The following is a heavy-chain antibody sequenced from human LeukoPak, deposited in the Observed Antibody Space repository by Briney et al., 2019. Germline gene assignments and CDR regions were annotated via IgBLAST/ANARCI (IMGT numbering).Heavy chain of an antibody. V-gene: IGHV3-7*01. CDR2: MNQDGSAK. CDR3: ATYTHWVAGDV. J-gene: IGHJ6*02. D-gene: IGHD3-16*01. Sequence: GGSLRLSCAASGFTFCDSWMSWVRQAPGKGLEWVANMNQDGSAKGYVDSVKGRFTIFRDNARNSLYLQMSSLRPEDTAVYYCATYTHWVAGDVWGQGTTVTVSS. CDR1: GFTFCDSW.